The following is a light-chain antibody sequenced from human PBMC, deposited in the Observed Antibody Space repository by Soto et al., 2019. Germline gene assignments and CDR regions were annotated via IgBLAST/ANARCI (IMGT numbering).Light chain of an antibody. CDR3: TSYAGGNNV. CDR1: SSDVGGYNY. J-gene: IGLJ1*01. Sequence: QSVLTQPPSASGSPGQSVTISCTGTSSDVGGYNYVSWYQQHPGKVPKLVVYEVNKRPSGVRDRFSGSKSGNTAALTVSGLQAEDEADYYCTSYAGGNNVFGTGTKLTVL. V-gene: IGLV2-8*01. CDR2: EVN.